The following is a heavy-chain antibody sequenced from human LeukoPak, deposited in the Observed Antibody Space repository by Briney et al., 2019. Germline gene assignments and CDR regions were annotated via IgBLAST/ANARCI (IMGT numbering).Heavy chain of an antibody. J-gene: IGHJ4*02. CDR3: AKLGYYYDSSEH. CDR1: GFTFSSYG. CDR2: IRYDGSNK. Sequence: PGGSLRLSCAASGFTFSSYGMHWVRQAPGKGLEWVAFIRYDGSNKYYADSVKGQFTISRDNSMNTLYLQMNSLRAEDTAVYYCAKLGYYYDSSEHWGQGTLVTVSS. D-gene: IGHD3-22*01. V-gene: IGHV3-30*02.